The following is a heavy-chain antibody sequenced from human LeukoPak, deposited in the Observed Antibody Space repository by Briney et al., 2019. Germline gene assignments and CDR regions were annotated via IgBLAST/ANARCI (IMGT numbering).Heavy chain of an antibody. J-gene: IGHJ5*02. CDR1: GGSISSYH. D-gene: IGHD3-10*01. CDR3: ARDLSGITMVRGVIIGWFDP. CDR2: IYYSGST. V-gene: IGHV4-59*01. Sequence: SETLSLTCTVSGGSISSYHWSWIRQPPEKGLEWIGYIYYSGSTNYNPSLKSRVTISVDTSKNQFSLKLSSVTAADTAVYYCARDLSGITMVRGVIIGWFDPWGQGTLVTVSS.